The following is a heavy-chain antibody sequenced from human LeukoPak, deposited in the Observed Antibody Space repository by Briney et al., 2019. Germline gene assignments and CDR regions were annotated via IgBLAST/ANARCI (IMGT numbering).Heavy chain of an antibody. CDR2: IKQDGSEK. CDR3: ARAPYGDLLLFDY. CDR1: GFTFSSYG. J-gene: IGHJ4*02. V-gene: IGHV3-7*01. D-gene: IGHD4-17*01. Sequence: PGGSLRLSCSASGFTFSSYGMHWVRQAPGKGLEWVANIKQDGSEKYYVDSVKGRFTISRDNAKNSLYLQMNSLRADDTAVFYCARAPYGDLLLFDYWGQGTLVTVSS.